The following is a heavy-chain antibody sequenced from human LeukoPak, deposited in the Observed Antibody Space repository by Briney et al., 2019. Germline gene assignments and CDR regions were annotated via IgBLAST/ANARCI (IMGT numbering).Heavy chain of an antibody. CDR2: IYYSGST. V-gene: IGHV4-30-4*08. D-gene: IGHD3-16*01. CDR3: ARDPAYDYVWGSPTGVDI. J-gene: IGHJ3*02. Sequence: SETLSLTCTVSGGSISSGDYHWSWIRQPPGTGLEWIGYIYYSGSTYYNPSLKSRVTISVDTSKNQFSLKLSSVTAADTAVYYCARDPAYDYVWGSPTGVDIWGQGTMVTVSS. CDR1: GGSISSGDYH.